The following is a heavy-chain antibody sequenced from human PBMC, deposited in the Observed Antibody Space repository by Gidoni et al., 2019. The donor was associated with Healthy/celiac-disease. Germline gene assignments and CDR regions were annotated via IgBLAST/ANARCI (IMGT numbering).Heavy chain of an antibody. CDR3: YCSGGTNAFDI. D-gene: IGHD2-15*01. V-gene: IGHV3-48*04. CDR1: GFTFSSYS. J-gene: IGHJ3*02. Sequence: EVQLVESGGGLVQPGGSLRLSCAASGFTFSSYSMNWVRQAPGKGLEWVSYISSSSSTIYYADSVKGRFIISRDNAKNSLYLQMNSLRAEDTAVYYCYCSGGTNAFDIWGQGTMVTVSS. CDR2: ISSSSSTI.